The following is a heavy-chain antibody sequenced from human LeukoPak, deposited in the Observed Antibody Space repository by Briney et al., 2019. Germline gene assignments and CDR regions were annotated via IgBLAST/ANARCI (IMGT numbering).Heavy chain of an antibody. J-gene: IGHJ4*02. D-gene: IGHD3-10*01. CDR1: GFTFSSYS. CDR2: ISSSSSTI. V-gene: IGHV3-48*02. Sequence: GGSLRLSCAASGFTFSSYSMNWVRQAPGKGLEWVSYISSSSSTIYYADSVKGRFTISRDNAKNSLYLQMNSLSDEDTAVYYCAREPLYGSGSYSFDYWGQGTLVTVSS. CDR3: AREPLYGSGSYSFDY.